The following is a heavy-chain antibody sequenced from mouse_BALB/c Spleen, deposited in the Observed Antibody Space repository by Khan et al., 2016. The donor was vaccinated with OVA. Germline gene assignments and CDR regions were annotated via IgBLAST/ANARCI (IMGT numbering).Heavy chain of an antibody. V-gene: IGHV3-2*02. CDR3: ARGTYYRYYFDY. Sequence: EVQLQESGPGLVKPSQSLSLTCTVTGFSITSGYAWNWIRQFPGNKLEWMGYISSSGVTSYTPSLKSRISITRDTSKNTFFLQLNSVTTEDPALYYCARGTYYRYYFDYWGQGTTLTVSS. CDR1: GFSITSGYA. D-gene: IGHD1-1*01. J-gene: IGHJ2*01. CDR2: ISSSGVT.